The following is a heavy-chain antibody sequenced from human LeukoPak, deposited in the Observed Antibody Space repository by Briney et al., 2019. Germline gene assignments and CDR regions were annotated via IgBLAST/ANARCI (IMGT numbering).Heavy chain of an antibody. Sequence: GGSLRLSCAASGFTFSNYAMHWVRQAPGKGLEWVTIISYDGSSQYYADSVRGRFTISRDNSKNTLYLQMNSLRAEDTAVYYCAKVRVVFNWNYAYYFDYWGQGTLVTVSS. V-gene: IGHV3-30*18. CDR3: AKVRVVFNWNYAYYFDY. J-gene: IGHJ4*02. D-gene: IGHD1-7*01. CDR1: GFTFSNYA. CDR2: ISYDGSSQ.